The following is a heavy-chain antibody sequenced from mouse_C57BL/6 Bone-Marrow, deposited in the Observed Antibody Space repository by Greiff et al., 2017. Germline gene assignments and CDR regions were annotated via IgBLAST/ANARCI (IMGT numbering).Heavy chain of an antibody. Sequence: QVQLQQPGAELVMPGASVKLSCKASGYTFTSYWMHWVKQRPGQGLEWIGEIDPSDSYTNYNQKFKGKSTLTVDKSSSTAYMQLSSLTSEDSAVYYCARRGDNYDYPWFAYWGQGTLVTVSA. J-gene: IGHJ3*01. V-gene: IGHV1-69*01. CDR1: GYTFTSYW. CDR2: IDPSDSYT. D-gene: IGHD2-4*01. CDR3: ARRGDNYDYPWFAY.